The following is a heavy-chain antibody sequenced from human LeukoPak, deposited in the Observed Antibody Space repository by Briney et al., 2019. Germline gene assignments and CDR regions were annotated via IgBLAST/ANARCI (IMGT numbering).Heavy chain of an antibody. CDR3: AAEPFGTYYGFDY. J-gene: IGHJ4*02. D-gene: IGHD1-26*01. CDR1: GFTFTSSA. CDR2: IVVGSGNT. V-gene: IGHV1-58*01. Sequence: GTSVKVSCKASGFTFTSSAVQWVRQARGQRLEWIGWIVVGSGNTNYAQKFQERVTITRDMSTSRAYMELSSLSSEDTAVYYCAAEPFGTYYGFDYWGQGTMVTVSS.